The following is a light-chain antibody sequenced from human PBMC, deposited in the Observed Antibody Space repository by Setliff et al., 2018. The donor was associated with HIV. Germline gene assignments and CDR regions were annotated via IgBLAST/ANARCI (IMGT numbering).Light chain of an antibody. Sequence: QSVLTQPPSASGSPGQSVTISCTGTSSDIGNYNFVSWYQQHPGKAPKLMIFDVGKRPSGVPDRFSGSKSGNAASLTVSGLQADDEADYYCSSYAGSDIYVFGTGTKVTVL. CDR1: SSDIGNYNF. J-gene: IGLJ1*01. CDR2: DVG. CDR3: SSYAGSDIYV. V-gene: IGLV2-8*01.